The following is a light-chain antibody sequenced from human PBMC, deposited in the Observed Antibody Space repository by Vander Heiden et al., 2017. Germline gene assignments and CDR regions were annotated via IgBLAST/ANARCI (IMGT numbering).Light chain of an antibody. V-gene: IGKV1-39*01. Sequence: DIQMTQSPSSLSASTGDRVTITCRASQSISNSLKWYQQRPGKAPKLLIYDASSLQSGVPSRFSGRGSGTDFSLTISNLQREDFATYFCQQSDSSPLTFGGGTKVEI. J-gene: IGKJ4*01. CDR1: QSISNS. CDR2: DAS. CDR3: QQSDSSPLT.